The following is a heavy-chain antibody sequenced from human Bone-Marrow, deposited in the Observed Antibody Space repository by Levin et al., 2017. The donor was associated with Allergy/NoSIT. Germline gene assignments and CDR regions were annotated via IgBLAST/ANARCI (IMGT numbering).Heavy chain of an antibody. CDR1: GFTLTSYW. Sequence: GGSLRLSCAASGFTLTSYWMNWVRQAPGKGLEWVAKIKQDGSEKYYVDSVKGRFTISRDNAKNSLYLQMNSLRAEDTALYYCALSRTLDYWGQGTLVTVSS. D-gene: IGHD2-2*01. CDR2: IKQDGSEK. CDR3: ALSRTLDY. J-gene: IGHJ4*02. V-gene: IGHV3-7*02.